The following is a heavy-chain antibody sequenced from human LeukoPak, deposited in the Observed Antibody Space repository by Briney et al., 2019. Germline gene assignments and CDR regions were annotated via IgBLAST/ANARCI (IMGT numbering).Heavy chain of an antibody. V-gene: IGHV4-59*01. CDR1: GGSISSYY. J-gene: IGHJ2*01. CDR3: ARDKGLAAAGHWYFDL. Sequence: VKPSETLSLTCTVSGGSISSYYWSWIRQPPGKGLEWIGYIYYSGSTNYNPSLKSRVTISVDTSKNQFSLKLSSVTAADTAVYYCARDKGLAAAGHWYFDLWGRGTLVTVSS. D-gene: IGHD6-13*01. CDR2: IYYSGST.